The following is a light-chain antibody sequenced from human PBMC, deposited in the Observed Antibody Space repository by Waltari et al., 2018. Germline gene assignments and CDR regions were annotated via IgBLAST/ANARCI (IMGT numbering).Light chain of an antibody. CDR2: QAN. V-gene: IGLV3-1*01. J-gene: IGLJ2*01. CDR3: QAWDRNTYVV. CDR1: KLEDKY. Sequence: SYEVTQPPSVSVSPGQTASITCSGDKLEDKYVCWYQQKPGQSPMLVRPQANKRPSGIPERFSGFNSGNTATLTISETQALDEADYYCQAWDRNTYVVFGGGTKLTVL.